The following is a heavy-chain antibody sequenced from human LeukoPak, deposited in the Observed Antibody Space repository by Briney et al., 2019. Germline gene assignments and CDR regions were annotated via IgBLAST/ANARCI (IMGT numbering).Heavy chain of an antibody. CDR3: AKGVYSSGWYFHY. CDR1: GFTFSSYA. D-gene: IGHD6-19*01. J-gene: IGHJ4*02. Sequence: PGGSLRLSCAASGFTFSSYAMSWVRQAPGKGLEWVSTISGSGGSTYYPDSVKGRFTISRDNSKNTLSLQMNCLRGEDTAVYYCAKGVYSSGWYFHYWGQGTLVTVSS. CDR2: ISGSGGST. V-gene: IGHV3-23*01.